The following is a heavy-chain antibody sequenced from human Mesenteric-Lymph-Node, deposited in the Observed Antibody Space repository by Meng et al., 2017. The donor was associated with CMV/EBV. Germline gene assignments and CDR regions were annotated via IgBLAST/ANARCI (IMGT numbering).Heavy chain of an antibody. Sequence: SGGSVSSGSTYWSWIRQPPGKGLEWIAYMYYSGSTNYNPSLKSRVTISVDTSKNQFSLKLSSVTAADTAVYYCARALVRGVTNFDYWGQGILVTVSS. CDR2: MYYSGST. V-gene: IGHV4-61*01. J-gene: IGHJ4*02. D-gene: IGHD3-10*01. CDR1: GGSVSSGSTY. CDR3: ARALVRGVTNFDY.